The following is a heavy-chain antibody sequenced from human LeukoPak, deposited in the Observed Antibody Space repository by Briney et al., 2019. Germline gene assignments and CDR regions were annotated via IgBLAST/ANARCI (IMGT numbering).Heavy chain of an antibody. CDR3: ARVRREAVDY. J-gene: IGHJ4*02. V-gene: IGHV3-48*03. CDR2: ISSSGSTI. CDR1: GFTFSSYE. D-gene: IGHD1-26*01. Sequence: GGSLRLSCAASGFTFSSYEMNWVRQAPGKGLEWVSYISSSGSTIYYADSVKGRFTISGDNAKNSLYPQMNSLRAEDTAVYYCARVRREAVDYWGQGTLVTVSS.